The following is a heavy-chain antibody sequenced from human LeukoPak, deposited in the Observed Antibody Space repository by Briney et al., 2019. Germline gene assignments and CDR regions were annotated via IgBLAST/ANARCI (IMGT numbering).Heavy chain of an antibody. CDR1: GFIFRNNW. CDR3: ARGRSMDF. CDR2: IKHDSSEK. D-gene: IGHD2-2*01. J-gene: IGHJ4*02. V-gene: IGHV3-7*04. Sequence: GGSLILSCAAAGFIFRNNWMTWVRQAPGKGLEWVANIKHDSSEKYSMDSVKGRFTISRDNAKMILYLQMNSLRAEDTAVYFCARGRSMDFWGQGTLVTVSS.